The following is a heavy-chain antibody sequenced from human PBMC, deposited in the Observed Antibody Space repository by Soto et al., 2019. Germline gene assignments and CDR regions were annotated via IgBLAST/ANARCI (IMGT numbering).Heavy chain of an antibody. CDR2: IIPIFGTA. CDR1: GGTFRSYP. J-gene: IGHJ4*02. Sequence: QVQLVQSGAEVKKPGSSVKVSCKASGGTFRSYPISWVRQAPGQGLEWLGGIIPIFGTANYAQKVKGRVTITADESTRTAYMELRSLRFEDTAGCYCARILGDRSGYPGDWGQGTLVTVSS. CDR3: ARILGDRSGYPGD. D-gene: IGHD3-22*01. V-gene: IGHV1-69*01.